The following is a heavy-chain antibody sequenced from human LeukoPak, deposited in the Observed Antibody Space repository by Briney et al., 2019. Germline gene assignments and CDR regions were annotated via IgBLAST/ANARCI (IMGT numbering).Heavy chain of an antibody. CDR3: AKDTTSTNYYYGMDV. D-gene: IGHD1-1*01. Sequence: SLRLSCAASGFTFDDYTMHWVRQAPGKGLEWVSGISWNSGSIGYADSVKGRFTISRDNAKNSLYLQMNSLRAEDAALYYCAKDTTSTNYYYGMDVWGQGTTVTVSS. CDR1: GFTFDDYT. V-gene: IGHV3-9*01. CDR2: ISWNSGSI. J-gene: IGHJ6*02.